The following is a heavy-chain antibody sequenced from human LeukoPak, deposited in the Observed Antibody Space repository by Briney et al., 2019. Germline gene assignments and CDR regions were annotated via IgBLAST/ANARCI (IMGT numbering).Heavy chain of an antibody. CDR2: IYSGGST. V-gene: IGHV3-53*01. CDR1: GFTVSSNY. J-gene: IGHJ4*02. Sequence: GGSLRLSCAASGFTVSSNYMSWVRQAPGKGLEWVSVIYSGGSTYYADSVKGRFTISRDNSKNTLYLQMNSLRAEDTAVYYCASSLKPYYYDSSGYYKVSGYFDYWGQGTLVTVSS. CDR3: ASSLKPYYYDSSGYYKVSGYFDY. D-gene: IGHD3-22*01.